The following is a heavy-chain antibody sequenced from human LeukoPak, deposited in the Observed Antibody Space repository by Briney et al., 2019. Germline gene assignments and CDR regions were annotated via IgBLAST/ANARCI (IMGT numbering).Heavy chain of an antibody. V-gene: IGHV1-2*02. CDR3: AREPLGYCSGGSCYIHAFDI. D-gene: IGHD2-15*01. J-gene: IGHJ3*02. CDR2: INANSGDT. CDR1: GHTFTGYY. Sequence: ASVKVSCKASGHTFTGYYMHWVRQAPGQGLEWMGWINANSGDTNYAQKFQGRVTMTRDMSTSTVYIELSSLRSEDTAVYYCAREPLGYCSGGSCYIHAFDIWGQGTMVTVSS.